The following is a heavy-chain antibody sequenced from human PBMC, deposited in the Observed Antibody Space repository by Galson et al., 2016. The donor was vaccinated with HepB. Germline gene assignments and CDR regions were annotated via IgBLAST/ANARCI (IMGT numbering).Heavy chain of an antibody. CDR1: GYSISSDYF. V-gene: IGHV4-38-2*02. D-gene: IGHD1-14*01. J-gene: IGHJ4*02. CDR2: IARSGNI. CDR3: VTRNPSSASDY. Sequence: TLSLTCTVSGYSISSDYFWGWIRQPPVKGLEWIGTIARSGNIHYNPSLKSRVTMSVDTSKNQFSLKLSSVTASGTAVYYCVTRNPSSASDYWGQGTLVTVSS.